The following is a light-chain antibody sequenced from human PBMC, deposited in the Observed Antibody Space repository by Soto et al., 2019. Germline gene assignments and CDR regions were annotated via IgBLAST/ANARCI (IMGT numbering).Light chain of an antibody. CDR2: AAS. CDR1: QGIRTY. CDR3: QQYYSIPRT. V-gene: IGKV1-39*01. J-gene: IGKJ1*01. Sequence: DTQLTQSPSTLPASLGERVTLTCRASQGIRTYLTWYQQKPGQAPRLLIYAASSMASGVPSRFSGSGSGTDFTLTISCLQPEDFATYYCQQYYSIPRTFGQGTKVDIK.